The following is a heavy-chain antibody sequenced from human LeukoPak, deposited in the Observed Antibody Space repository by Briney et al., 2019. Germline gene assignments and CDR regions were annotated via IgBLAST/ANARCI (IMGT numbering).Heavy chain of an antibody. Sequence: GASVKVSCKASGYTFTGYYMHWVRQAPGQGLEWMGRINPNSGGTNYAQRFQGRVTVIRDTSISTGYMELSRLRSDDTAVYYCARGSSTSLLTVLGDYWGQGTLVTVSS. V-gene: IGHV1-2*06. CDR2: INPNSGGT. CDR3: ARGSSTSLLTVLGDY. D-gene: IGHD2-2*01. J-gene: IGHJ4*02. CDR1: GYTFTGYY.